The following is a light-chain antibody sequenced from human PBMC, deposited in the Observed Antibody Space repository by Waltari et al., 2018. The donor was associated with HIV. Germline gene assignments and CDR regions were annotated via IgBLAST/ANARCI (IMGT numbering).Light chain of an antibody. CDR3: SSYTTRSTRVV. V-gene: IGLV2-14*01. CDR1: SSDVGGYNY. J-gene: IGLJ2*01. Sequence: QSALTQPASVSGSPGQSITISCTGTSSDVGGYNYVSWYQHHPGKAPKLIIYEVSNRPSGVSNRFSGSKSDNTASLTISVLQAEDGADYYCSSYTTRSTRVVFGGGTKLTVL. CDR2: EVS.